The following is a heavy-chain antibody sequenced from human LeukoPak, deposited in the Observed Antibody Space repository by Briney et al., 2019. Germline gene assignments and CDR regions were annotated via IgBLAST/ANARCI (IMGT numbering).Heavy chain of an antibody. Sequence: WASVKVSCKASGGTFSSYAISWVRQAPGQGLEWMGGIIPIFGTANYAQKFQGRVTITADESTSTAYMELSSLRSEDTAVYYCARDPYSSSWYSDYYYYGMDVWGQGTTVTVSS. CDR2: IIPIFGTA. D-gene: IGHD6-13*01. CDR1: GGTFSSYA. J-gene: IGHJ6*02. V-gene: IGHV1-69*13. CDR3: ARDPYSSSWYSDYYYYGMDV.